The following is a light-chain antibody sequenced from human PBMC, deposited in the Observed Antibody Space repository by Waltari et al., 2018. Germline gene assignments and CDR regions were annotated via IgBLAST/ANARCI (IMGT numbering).Light chain of an antibody. J-gene: IGLJ2*01. CDR3: SSYTSSSPNVV. V-gene: IGLV2-14*01. CDR2: EVS. CDR1: SSDVVGYNS. Sequence: QSALTQPAYVSGSPGQSITISGTGTSSDVVGYNSVAWYQQHPGKAPKLMIYEVSNRPSGVSNRFSGSKSGNTASLTISGLQAEDEADYYCSSYTSSSPNVVFGGGTKLTVL.